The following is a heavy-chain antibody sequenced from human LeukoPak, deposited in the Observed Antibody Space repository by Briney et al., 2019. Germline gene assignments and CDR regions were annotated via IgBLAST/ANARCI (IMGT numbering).Heavy chain of an antibody. CDR3: ARDGVYCSGGSCYSD. D-gene: IGHD2-15*01. CDR2: ISGSGGST. V-gene: IGHV3-23*01. J-gene: IGHJ4*02. CDR1: GFTFSSYA. Sequence: GGSLRLSCAASGFTFSSYAMSWVRQAPGKGLEWVSAISGSGGSTYYADSVKGRFTISRDNSKNTLYLQMNSLRAEDTAVYYCARDGVYCSGGSCYSDWGQGTLVTVSS.